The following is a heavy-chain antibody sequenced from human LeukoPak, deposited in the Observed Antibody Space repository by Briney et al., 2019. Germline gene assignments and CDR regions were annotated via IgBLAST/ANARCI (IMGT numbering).Heavy chain of an antibody. CDR3: ATLGGGYSYGNWFDP. V-gene: IGHV1-24*01. D-gene: IGHD5-18*01. J-gene: IGHJ5*02. CDR2: FDPEDGET. CDR1: GGTFSSYA. Sequence: ASVKVSCKASGGTFSSYAISWVRQAPGKGLEWMGGFDPEDGETIYAQKFQGRVTMTEDTSTDTAYMELSSLRSEDTAVYYCATLGGGYSYGNWFDPWGQGTLVTVSS.